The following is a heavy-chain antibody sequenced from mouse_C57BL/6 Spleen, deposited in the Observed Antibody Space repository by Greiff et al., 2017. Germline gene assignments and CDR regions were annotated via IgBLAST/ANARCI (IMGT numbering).Heavy chain of an antibody. CDR1: GYTFTSYW. CDR2: IDPSASYT. Sequence: QVQLQQPGAELVMPGASVKLSCKASGYTFTSYWMHWVKQRPGQGLEWIGEIDPSASYTNYNQKFKGKATLTVDKSSSTAYMQHSSLTYEDSAVXYCASGGSSGPSDYWGQGTTLTVSS. J-gene: IGHJ2*01. D-gene: IGHD3-2*02. V-gene: IGHV1-69*01. CDR3: ASGGSSGPSDY.